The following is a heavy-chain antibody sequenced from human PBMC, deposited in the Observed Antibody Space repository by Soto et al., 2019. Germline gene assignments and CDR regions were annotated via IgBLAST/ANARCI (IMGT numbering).Heavy chain of an antibody. CDR1: GISVNNNY. V-gene: IGHV3-53*01. J-gene: IGHJ5*02. CDR2: IYSGGST. D-gene: IGHD4-17*01. Sequence: GGSLRLSGAASGISVNNNYMTWVRQAPGKGLEWVSLIYSGGSTTYADSVKGRFTISRDNSKNTLYLQMNSLRAEGTAVYSWAIYGDNAFFQSWGQGTLVTVSS. CDR3: AIYGDNAFFQS.